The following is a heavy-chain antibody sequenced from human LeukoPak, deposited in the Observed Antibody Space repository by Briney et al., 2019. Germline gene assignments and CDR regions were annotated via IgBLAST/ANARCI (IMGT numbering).Heavy chain of an antibody. D-gene: IGHD3-3*01. CDR3: ARGLASTNFWSGYLDYYYYGMAV. J-gene: IGHJ6*02. CDR1: GGTFSSYA. CDR2: IIPIFGTA. V-gene: IGHV1-69*13. Sequence: ASVKVSCKASGGTFSSYAISWVRQAPGQGLEWMGGIIPIFGTANYAQKFQGRVTITADESTSTAYMELSSLRSEDTAVYYCARGLASTNFWSGYLDYYYYGMAVWGQGTTVTVSS.